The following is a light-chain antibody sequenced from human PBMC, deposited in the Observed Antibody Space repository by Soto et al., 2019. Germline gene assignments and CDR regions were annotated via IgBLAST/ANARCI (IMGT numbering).Light chain of an antibody. Sequence: DIPMTQSPSTLSASVGDRVTITCRASQSISSWLAWYQQKPGKAPKLLIYKASTLHSGVPSRFSGSGSGTEFTLAISSLQPDDSATYYCQQYNDNWTFGQGTKVEIK. CDR1: QSISSW. CDR3: QQYNDNWT. V-gene: IGKV1-5*03. J-gene: IGKJ1*01. CDR2: KAS.